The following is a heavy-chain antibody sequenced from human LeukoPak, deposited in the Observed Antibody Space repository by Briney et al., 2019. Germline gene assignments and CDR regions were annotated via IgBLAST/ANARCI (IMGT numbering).Heavy chain of an antibody. V-gene: IGHV4-34*01. CDR2: IKYSGST. Sequence: PWETLSLTCAVYGGSFSGYSWSWIRHPPGKGLEWIGEIKYSGSTNYNPSLKSRVTISIDTSKNQFSLKLSSVTVADTAVYYCARRYYNYYYMDVWDKGTTVIISS. CDR3: ARRYYNYYYMDV. J-gene: IGHJ6*03. CDR1: GGSFSGYS.